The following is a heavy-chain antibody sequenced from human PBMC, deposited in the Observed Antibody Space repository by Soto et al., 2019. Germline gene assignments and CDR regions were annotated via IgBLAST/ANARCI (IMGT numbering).Heavy chain of an antibody. CDR1: AFTFSSYG. J-gene: IGHJ4*02. Sequence: QVQLVESGGGVVQPGRSLRLSCAASAFTFSSYGMHWVRQAPGKGLEWVAVIWYDGSNKYYANSVKGRFTISRDNSKNPLYPQRTSLGGEDTAGYYWGRDVLWLGGGGYWFDYWGQGTLVTVSS. V-gene: IGHV3-33*01. CDR3: GRDVLWLGGGGYWFDY. D-gene: IGHD3-10*01. CDR2: IWYDGSNK.